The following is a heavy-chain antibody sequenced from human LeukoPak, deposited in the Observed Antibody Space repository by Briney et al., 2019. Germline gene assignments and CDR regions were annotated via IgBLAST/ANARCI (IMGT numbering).Heavy chain of an antibody. CDR2: ISYDGSNK. V-gene: IGHV3-30*18. J-gene: IGHJ4*02. D-gene: IGHD2-15*01. CDR3: AKEGSKATLDY. Sequence: GGSLRLSCAASGFTFSSYGMHWVRQAPGKGLEWVAVISYDGSNKYYVDSVKGRFTISRDNSKNTLYLQMNSLRAEDTAVYYCAKEGSKATLDYWGQGTLVTVSS. CDR1: GFTFSSYG.